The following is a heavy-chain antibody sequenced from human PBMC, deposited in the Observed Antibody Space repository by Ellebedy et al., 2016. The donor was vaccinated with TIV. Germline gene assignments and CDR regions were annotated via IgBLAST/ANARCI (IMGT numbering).Heavy chain of an antibody. Sequence: SETLSLTXAVYGGSFSGYYWSWIRQPPGKGLEWIGEINHSGSTNYNPSLKSRVTISVDTSKNQFSLKLSSVTAADTAVYYCARSSGWLYFDYWGQGTLVTVSS. CDR2: INHSGST. J-gene: IGHJ4*02. CDR1: GGSFSGYY. V-gene: IGHV4-34*01. CDR3: ARSSGWLYFDY. D-gene: IGHD6-19*01.